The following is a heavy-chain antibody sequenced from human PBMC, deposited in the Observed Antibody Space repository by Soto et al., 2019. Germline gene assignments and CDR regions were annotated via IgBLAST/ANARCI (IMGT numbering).Heavy chain of an antibody. D-gene: IGHD2-15*01. CDR2: IIPIFGTA. CDR1: GGTFSSYA. V-gene: IGHV1-69*13. Sequence: SVKVSCKASGGTFSSYAISWVRQAPGQGLEWMGGIIPIFGTANYAQKFQGRVTITADESTSTAYMELSSLRSEDTAVYYYASQAFRGGPKDFDYWGQGTLVTVSS. CDR3: ASQAFRGGPKDFDY. J-gene: IGHJ4*02.